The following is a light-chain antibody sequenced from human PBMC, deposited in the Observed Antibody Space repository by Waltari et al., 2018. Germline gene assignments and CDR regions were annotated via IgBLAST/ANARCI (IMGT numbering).Light chain of an antibody. CDR2: KAS. V-gene: IGKV1-12*01. CDR3: QQANSFPIT. J-gene: IGKJ3*01. Sequence: DIQMTQSPSSVAASVGDRVTITCRASQCGSNGLAWYQQKPGKPPNLLSYKASSLQRGVPSMFSGSGSGTNFTLTINSLQPEDFATYYCQQANSFPITFGPGTTVDI. CDR1: QCGSNG.